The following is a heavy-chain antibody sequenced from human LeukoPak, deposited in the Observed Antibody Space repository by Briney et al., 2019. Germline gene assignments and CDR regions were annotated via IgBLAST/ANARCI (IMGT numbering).Heavy chain of an antibody. CDR1: GGSISSGSYD. J-gene: IGHJ4*02. D-gene: IGHD1-7*01. V-gene: IGHV4-61*09. CDR3: ARALNWNYPLFDY. Sequence: SQTLSLTCTVSGGSISSGSYDWYWIRQPAGKGLEWIGHIYTSGSSNYNPSLKSRVTISVDTSKNQFSLKLSSVTAADTAVYYCARALNWNYPLFDYWGQGTLVTVSS. CDR2: IYTSGSS.